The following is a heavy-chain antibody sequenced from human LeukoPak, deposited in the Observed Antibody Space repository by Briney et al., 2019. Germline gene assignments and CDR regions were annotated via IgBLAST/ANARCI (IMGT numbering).Heavy chain of an antibody. V-gene: IGHV3-74*01. CDR2: INSDGSST. J-gene: IGHJ6*03. D-gene: IGHD3-10*01. CDR3: ARGRGVRGPDYYYYYMDV. CDR1: GFTFSSYW. Sequence: GGSLRLSCAASGFTFSSYWMHWVRQAPGKGLVWVSRINSDGSSTRYADSVKGRFSISRDNSKNTLYLQMNSLRPEDTALYYCARGRGVRGPDYYYYYMDVWGRGATVTVSS.